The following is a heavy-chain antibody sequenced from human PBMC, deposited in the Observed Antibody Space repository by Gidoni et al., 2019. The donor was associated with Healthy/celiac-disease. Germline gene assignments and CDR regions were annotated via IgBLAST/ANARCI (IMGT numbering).Heavy chain of an antibody. D-gene: IGHD6-13*01. CDR2: IYYSEST. CDR1: GGSFSSYY. J-gene: IGHJ2*01. CDR3: ARGSSSWTGWYFDL. Sequence: QVQLQESGPGLVQPSETLSLTCPVSGGSFSSYYWSWIRQPPGKGLEWIGYIYYSESTNYNPSLKSRVTISVDTSKNQFSLKLSSVTAADTAVYYCARGSSSWTGWYFDLWGRGTLVTVSS. V-gene: IGHV4-59*01.